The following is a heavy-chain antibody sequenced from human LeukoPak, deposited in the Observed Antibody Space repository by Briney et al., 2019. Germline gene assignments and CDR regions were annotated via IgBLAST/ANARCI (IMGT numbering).Heavy chain of an antibody. CDR1: GGSISNYY. J-gene: IGHJ4*02. D-gene: IGHD1-26*01. V-gene: IGHV4-59*08. CDR2: IHYSGTT. Sequence: PSETLSLTCTVSGGSISNYYWSWIRQPPGKGLEYIGYIHYSGTTNYNPSLKSRLTISIDTSKNQFSLKLNSVTAADTAVYYCARRAVGMRKVVDYWGQGTLVAVSS. CDR3: ARRAVGMRKVVDY.